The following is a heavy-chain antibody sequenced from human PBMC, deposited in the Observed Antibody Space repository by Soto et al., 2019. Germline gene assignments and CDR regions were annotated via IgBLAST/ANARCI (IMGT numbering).Heavy chain of an antibody. CDR1: GFTVSSNY. CDR2: IYSGGRT. V-gene: IGHV3-53*01. Sequence: PGGSLRLSCAASGFTVSSNYMSWVRQAPGKGLEWVSVIYSGGRTFYADSVKGRFTISRDNSKNTLYLQMNNVRAEDKAVYYCARDICTGGSCYDYLGQGTLVTVSP. J-gene: IGHJ4*02. D-gene: IGHD2-15*01. CDR3: ARDICTGGSCYDY.